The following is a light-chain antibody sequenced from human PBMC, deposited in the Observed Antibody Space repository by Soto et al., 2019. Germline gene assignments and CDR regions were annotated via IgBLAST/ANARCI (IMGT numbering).Light chain of an antibody. CDR3: ETWDSNTRI. Sequence: QPVLTQSSSASASLGSSVTLTCTLSSGHSRNIIAWHQQQPGKAPRSLMRLEGSGSYNKGSGIPDRFSGSSSGADRYLTISNLQFEDEADYYCETWDSNTRIFGTGTKLTVL. CDR2: LEGSGSY. V-gene: IGLV4-60*02. J-gene: IGLJ1*01. CDR1: SGHSRNI.